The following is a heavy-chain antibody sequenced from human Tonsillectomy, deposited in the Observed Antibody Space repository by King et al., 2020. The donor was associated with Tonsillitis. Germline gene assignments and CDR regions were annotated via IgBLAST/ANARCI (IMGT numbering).Heavy chain of an antibody. D-gene: IGHD6-19*01. CDR3: ARDPHAVIAVTGNFDY. CDR1: GFTFSSYS. J-gene: IGHJ4*02. V-gene: IGHV3-21*01. CDR2: ISISSSYI. Sequence: VQLVESGGGLVKPGGSLRLSCAASGFTFSSYSLNWVRQAPGKGLEWVSCISISSSYIYYADSVKGRFTISRDNAKNSLYLQMNSLRAEDTAVYYCARDPHAVIAVTGNFDYWGQGTLVTVSS.